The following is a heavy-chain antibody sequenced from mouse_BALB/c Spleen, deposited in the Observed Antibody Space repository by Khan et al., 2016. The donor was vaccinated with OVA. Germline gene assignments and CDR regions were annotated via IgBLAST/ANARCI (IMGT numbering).Heavy chain of an antibody. CDR1: GYTFTSYW. V-gene: IGHV1S126*01. CDR2: IYPSDTYT. Sequence: QVQLQQSGAELAKPGASVKMSCKASGYTFTSYWINWVKQRPGQGLEWIGNIYPSDTYTNYNQKFKDKATLTVDKSSSTAYMQLSSPTSEDSAVYYCTREVRLHYYAMDCWGQGTSVTVSS. CDR3: TREVRLHYYAMDC. J-gene: IGHJ4*01. D-gene: IGHD2-14*01.